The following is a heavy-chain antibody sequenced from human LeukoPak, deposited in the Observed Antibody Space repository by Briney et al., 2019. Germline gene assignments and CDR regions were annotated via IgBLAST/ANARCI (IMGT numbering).Heavy chain of an antibody. J-gene: IGHJ4*02. CDR3: ARATYYDILTGYIH. CDR2: INPNSGGT. Sequence: ASVKVSCKASGYTFTDYFMHWVRQAPGQGLEWMGWINPNSGGTNYAHKFQGRVTMTRDTSISTAYMELSRLRSDDTAVYYCARATYYDILTGYIHWGQGTLVTVSS. V-gene: IGHV1-2*02. D-gene: IGHD3-9*01. CDR1: GYTFTDYF.